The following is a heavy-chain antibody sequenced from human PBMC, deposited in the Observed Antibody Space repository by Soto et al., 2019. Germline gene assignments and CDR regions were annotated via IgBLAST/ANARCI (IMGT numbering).Heavy chain of an antibody. CDR3: ARAERRILEWLLKFHGFDY. CDR2: IKQDGSEK. Sequence: GGSLRLSCAASGFTFSSYWMSWVRQAPGKGLKWVANIKQDGSEKYYVDSVKGRFTISRDNAKNSLYLQMNSLRAEDTAVYYCARAERRILEWLLKFHGFDYWGQGTLVTVSS. D-gene: IGHD3-3*01. J-gene: IGHJ4*02. CDR1: GFTFSSYW. V-gene: IGHV3-7*01.